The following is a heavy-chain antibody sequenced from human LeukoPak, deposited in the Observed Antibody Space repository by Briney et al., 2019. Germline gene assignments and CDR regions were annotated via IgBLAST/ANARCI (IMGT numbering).Heavy chain of an antibody. CDR2: ISSSSTI. CDR1: GFTFSSYS. D-gene: IGHD1-26*01. Sequence: QPGGSLRLSCAASGFTFSSYSMNWVRQAPGKGLEWVSYISSSSTIYYADSVKGRFTISRDNAKNSLYLQMNSLRVEDTAVYYCATTGGSFDAFAIWGQGTVVTVSS. V-gene: IGHV3-48*01. J-gene: IGHJ3*02. CDR3: ATTGGSFDAFAI.